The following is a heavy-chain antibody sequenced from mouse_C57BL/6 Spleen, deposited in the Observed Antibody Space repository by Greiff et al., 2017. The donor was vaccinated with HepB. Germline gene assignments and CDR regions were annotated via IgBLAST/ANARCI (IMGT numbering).Heavy chain of an antibody. CDR2: INPSSGYT. V-gene: IGHV1-7*01. D-gene: IGHD4-1*01. CDR3: ASEGGTDYFDY. Sequence: VQLLQSGAELAKPGASVKLSCKASGYTFTSYWMHWVKQRPGQGLEWIGYINPSSGYTKYNQKFKDKATLTVDKSSSTAYMQLSSLTYEDSAVYYCASEGGTDYFDYWGQGTTLTVSS. CDR1: GYTFTSYW. J-gene: IGHJ2*01.